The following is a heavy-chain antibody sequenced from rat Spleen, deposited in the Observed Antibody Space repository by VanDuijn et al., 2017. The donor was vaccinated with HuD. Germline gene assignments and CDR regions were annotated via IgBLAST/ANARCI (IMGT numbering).Heavy chain of an antibody. J-gene: IGHJ2*01. CDR2: ISYDGSST. D-gene: IGHD1-11*01. V-gene: IGHV5-29*01. CDR1: GFTFSNYG. CDR3: ARTFGGFDY. Sequence: EVQLVESGGGLVQPGRSLKLSCAASGFTFSNYGMAWVRQAPTKGLEWVATISYDGSSTYYRDSVKGRFTISRDNAKSTLYLQMDSLRSEDTATYYCARTFGGFDYWGQGVMVTVSS.